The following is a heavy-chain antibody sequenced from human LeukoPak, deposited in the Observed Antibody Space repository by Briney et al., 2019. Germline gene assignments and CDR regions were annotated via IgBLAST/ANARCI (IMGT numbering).Heavy chain of an antibody. V-gene: IGHV4-39*01. Sequence: PSETLSLSYSVSGDSFDNSHCWTWVRQPPGKRPEWIGTIYSSVYTYYNPSLRSRATISGDTSRNLFSLKLISVTAADTAVYYCGRGSDDYKLGNHWGHGTLVTVSS. D-gene: IGHD5-24*01. CDR2: IYSSVYT. CDR3: GRGSDDYKLGNH. J-gene: IGHJ5*02. CDR1: GDSFDNSHC.